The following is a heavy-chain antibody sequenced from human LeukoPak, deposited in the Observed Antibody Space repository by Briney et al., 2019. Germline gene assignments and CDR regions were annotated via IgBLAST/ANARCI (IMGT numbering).Heavy chain of an antibody. J-gene: IGHJ5*02. CDR1: GGSISSGGYY. V-gene: IGHV4-31*03. CDR2: IYYSGST. D-gene: IGHD6-13*01. Sequence: PSQTLSLTCTVSGGSISSGGYYWSWIRQHPGKGLEWIGYIYYSGSTHYNPSLKSRVTISVDTSKNQFSLKLSSVTAADTAVYYCARVRGSSRYWFDPWGQGTLVTVSS. CDR3: ARVRGSSRYWFDP.